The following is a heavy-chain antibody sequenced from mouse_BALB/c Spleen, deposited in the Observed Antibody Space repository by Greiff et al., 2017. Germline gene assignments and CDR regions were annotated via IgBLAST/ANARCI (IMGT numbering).Heavy chain of an antibody. CDR1: GFTFSNYW. Sequence: DVMLVESGGGLVQPGGSMKLSCVASGFTFSNYWMNWVRQSPEKGLEWVAEIRLKSNNYATHYAESVKGRFTISRDDSKSSVYLQMNNLRAEDTGIYYCTRQMGNYYFDYWGQGTTLTVSS. CDR2: IRLKSNNYAT. CDR3: TRQMGNYYFDY. V-gene: IGHV6-6*02. J-gene: IGHJ2*01. D-gene: IGHD2-1*01.